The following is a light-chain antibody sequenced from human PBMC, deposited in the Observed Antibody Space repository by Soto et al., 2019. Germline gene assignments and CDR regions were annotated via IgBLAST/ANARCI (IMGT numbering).Light chain of an antibody. J-gene: IGKJ1*01. CDR3: QQYASSPQT. CDR2: DAS. CDR1: QSVKSSY. V-gene: IGKV3-20*01. Sequence: PGARATLSCRASQSVKSSYLAWYQQKPGQAPRLLIYDASTRATGIADRFSASGSGTDFTLTISRLEPEDFAVYSCQQYASSPQTFGQGTKVDI.